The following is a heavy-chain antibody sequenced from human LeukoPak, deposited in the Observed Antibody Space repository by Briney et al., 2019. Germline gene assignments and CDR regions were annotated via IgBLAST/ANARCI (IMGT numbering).Heavy chain of an antibody. CDR1: GFIFSNYW. CDR3: ARMTTNSGSLT. V-gene: IGHV3-74*01. CDR2: ISIDGSST. D-gene: IGHD1-26*01. Sequence: GGSLRLSCAGSGFIFSNYWMHWVRQAPGKGLMWVSRISIDGSSTSYADSVKGRFTISRDNAKNTLYLQMNSLRAEDTAVYYCARMTTNSGSLTWGQGTLVTVSS. J-gene: IGHJ5*02.